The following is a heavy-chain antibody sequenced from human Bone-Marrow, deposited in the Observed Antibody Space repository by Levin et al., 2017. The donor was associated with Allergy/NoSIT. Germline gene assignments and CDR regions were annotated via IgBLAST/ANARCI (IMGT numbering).Heavy chain of an antibody. V-gene: IGHV1-2*02. D-gene: IGHD3-22*01. CDR1: GYTFTGYY. J-gene: IGHJ4*02. CDR3: AAYYYDSSGYCDY. CDR2: INPNSGGT. Sequence: ASVKVSCKASGYTFTGYYMHWVRQAPGQGLEWMGWINPNSGGTNYAQKFQGRVTMTRDTSISTAYMELSRLRSDDTAVYYCAAYYYDSSGYCDYWGQGTLVTVSS.